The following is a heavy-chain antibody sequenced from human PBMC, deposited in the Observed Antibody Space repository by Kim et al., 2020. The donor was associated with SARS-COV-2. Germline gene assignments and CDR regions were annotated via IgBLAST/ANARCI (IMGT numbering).Heavy chain of an antibody. V-gene: IGHV3-30*04. CDR2: ISYDGSNK. J-gene: IGHJ4*02. D-gene: IGHD3-16*02. CDR1: GFTFSSYA. Sequence: GGSLRLSCAASGFTFSSYAMHWVRQAPGKGLEWVAVISYDGSNKYYADSVKGRFTISRDNSKNTLYLQMNSLRAEDTAVYYCARYQDDYVWGSYRYFDYWGQGTLVTVSS. CDR3: ARYQDDYVWGSYRYFDY.